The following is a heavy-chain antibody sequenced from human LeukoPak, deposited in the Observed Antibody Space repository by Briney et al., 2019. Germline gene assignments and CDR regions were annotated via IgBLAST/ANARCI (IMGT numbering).Heavy chain of an antibody. D-gene: IGHD3-22*01. CDR2: IWYDGSSK. V-gene: IGHV3-33*08. CDR1: GFTFTSYS. CDR3: AREDYYNSKDAFDM. J-gene: IGHJ3*02. Sequence: PGGSLRPSCAASGFTFTSYSMNWVRQAPGKGLEWVAVIWYDGSSKYYADSVKGRFTISRDNSKNTMYLQMNSLRAEDTAVYYCAREDYYNSKDAFDMWGQGTMVTVSS.